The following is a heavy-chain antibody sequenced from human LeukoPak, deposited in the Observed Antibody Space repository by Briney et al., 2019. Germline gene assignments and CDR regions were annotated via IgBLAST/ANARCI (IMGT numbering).Heavy chain of an antibody. D-gene: IGHD5-18*01. Sequence: PGGSLRLSCAASGFTFSSYWMHWVRQAPGKGLVWVSRINSDGSSTSYADSVEGRFTISRDNAKNTLYLQMNSLRAEDTAVYYCARGYSYGYRIDYWGQGTLVTVSS. CDR1: GFTFSSYW. J-gene: IGHJ4*02. V-gene: IGHV3-74*01. CDR2: INSDGSST. CDR3: ARGYSYGYRIDY.